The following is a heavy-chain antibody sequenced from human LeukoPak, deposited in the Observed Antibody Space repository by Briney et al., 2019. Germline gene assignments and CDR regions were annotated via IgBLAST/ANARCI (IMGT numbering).Heavy chain of an antibody. CDR2: IKEDSSDK. V-gene: IGHV3-7*01. CDR1: GFTFNKYW. J-gene: IGHJ5*01. Sequence: GGSLRLSCAASGFTFNKYWMNWVRQSPGKGLEWVANIKEDSSDKNYVDSMKGRSTISRDNAKNSLYLQMNSLRVEDTAVYYCARESGRFRFDSWGQGTLVTVPS. CDR3: ARESGRFRFDS. D-gene: IGHD3-3*01.